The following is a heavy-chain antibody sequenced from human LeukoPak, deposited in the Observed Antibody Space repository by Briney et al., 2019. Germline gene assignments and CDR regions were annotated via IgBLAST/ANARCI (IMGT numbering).Heavy chain of an antibody. J-gene: IGHJ3*01. D-gene: IGHD3-9*01. Sequence: VASVKVSCKASGYTFTGYYMHWVRQAPGQGLEWMGWINPNSGGTNYAQKFQGRVTITADESTSTAYMELSRLRFEDTAVYYCARQGYTNNLGGYFGDKDDGFDLWGQGTMVTVSS. CDR2: INPNSGGT. CDR1: GYTFTGYY. V-gene: IGHV1-2*02. CDR3: ARQGYTNNLGGYFGDKDDGFDL.